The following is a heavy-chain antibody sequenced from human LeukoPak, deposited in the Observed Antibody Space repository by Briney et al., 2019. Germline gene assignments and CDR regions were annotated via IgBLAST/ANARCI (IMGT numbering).Heavy chain of an antibody. D-gene: IGHD2-2*01. CDR1: GFTFYSYA. J-gene: IGHJ4*02. CDR2: ISGSGGTT. V-gene: IGHV3-23*01. Sequence: GGSLRLSCTASGFTFYSYAMSWVRQAPGKGLEWVSAISGSGGTTYYADSVQGRFTISRDNSKNTLYLQMNPLRAEDTAVYYCAKESRNQYQLPHYFDSWGQGTLVTVSS. CDR3: AKESRNQYQLPHYFDS.